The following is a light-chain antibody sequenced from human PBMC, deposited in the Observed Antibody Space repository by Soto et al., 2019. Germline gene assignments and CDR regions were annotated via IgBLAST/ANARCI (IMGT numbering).Light chain of an antibody. V-gene: IGKV3-20*01. J-gene: IGKJ1*01. CDR3: QQYGSSPPT. CDR1: QSVSSSY. CDR2: GAS. Sequence: ESVLTQVLGALSLSPGEIATLSCRAIQSVSSSYLAWYQQKPGQAPRLLIYGASSRATGIPVRFSGSGSGTDFTLTISRLEPEDFAVYYCQQYGSSPPTLAPGTKVDIK.